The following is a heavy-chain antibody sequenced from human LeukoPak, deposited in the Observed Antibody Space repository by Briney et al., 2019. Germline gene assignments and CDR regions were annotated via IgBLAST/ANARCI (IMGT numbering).Heavy chain of an antibody. V-gene: IGHV1-69*04. CDR2: TVPSIGSA. J-gene: IGHJ6*02. D-gene: IGHD4/OR15-4a*01. Sequence: GASVKVSCKASGDTFISYAITWVRQAPGQGLEWMGRTVPSIGSADFAQRFQARVTITADKSTSTAYMDLSSLTSEDTAIYYCARDVAKGVGYYYGLDVWGQGTTVIVSS. CDR1: GDTFISYA. CDR3: ARDVAKGVGYYYGLDV.